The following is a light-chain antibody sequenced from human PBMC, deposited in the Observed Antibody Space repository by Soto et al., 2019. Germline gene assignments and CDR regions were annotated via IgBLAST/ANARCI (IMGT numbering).Light chain of an antibody. CDR1: SSDVGSYNL. CDR2: EGS. V-gene: IGLV2-23*01. CDR3: QSYDRSLSSPI. J-gene: IGLJ2*01. Sequence: QSALTQPASVSGSPGQSITISCTGTSSDVGSYNLVSWYQQHPGKAPKLMIYEGSKRPSGVSNRFSGSKSGNTASLTISGLQAEDEADYYCQSYDRSLSSPIFGGGTKVTVL.